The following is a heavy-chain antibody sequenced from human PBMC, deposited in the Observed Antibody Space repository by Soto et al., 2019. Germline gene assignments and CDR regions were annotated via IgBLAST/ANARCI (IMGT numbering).Heavy chain of an antibody. Sequence: GGSLRLSCAASGFTFSNAWMSWVRQAPGKGLEWVGRIKSKTDGGTTDYAAPVKGRFTISRDDSKNTLYLQMNSLKTEDTAVYYCTTDSVAGTYNYYYYGMDVWGQGTTVTVS. D-gene: IGHD6-19*01. CDR1: GFTFSNAW. CDR2: IKSKTDGGTT. V-gene: IGHV3-15*01. J-gene: IGHJ6*02. CDR3: TTDSVAGTYNYYYYGMDV.